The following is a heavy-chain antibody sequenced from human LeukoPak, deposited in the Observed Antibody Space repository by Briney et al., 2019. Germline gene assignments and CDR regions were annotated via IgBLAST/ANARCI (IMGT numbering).Heavy chain of an antibody. D-gene: IGHD1-26*01. V-gene: IGHV3-66*01. CDR1: GFTFSSYS. CDR3: ARDEPTYSGSY. J-gene: IGHJ4*02. Sequence: GGSLRLSCAASGFTFSSYSMNWVRQAPGKGLEWVSVIYSGGSTYYADSVKGRFTISRDNSKNTLYLQMNSLRAEDTAVYYCARDEPTYSGSYWGQGTLVTVSS. CDR2: IYSGGST.